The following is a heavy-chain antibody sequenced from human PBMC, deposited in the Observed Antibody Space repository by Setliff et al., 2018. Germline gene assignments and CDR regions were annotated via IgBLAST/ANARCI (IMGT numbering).Heavy chain of an antibody. CDR2: ISGSAQTT. CDR3: AGGYPSNFDY. Sequence: PGGSLRLSCAASGFTFSSYAITWVRQAPGKGLEWVSMISGSAQTTYYADSVKGRFTISRDNSKNTLYLQLNSLRAEDTAIYYCAGGYPSNFDYWGQGTLVTVSS. V-gene: IGHV3-23*01. J-gene: IGHJ4*02. CDR1: GFTFSSYA. D-gene: IGHD3-22*01.